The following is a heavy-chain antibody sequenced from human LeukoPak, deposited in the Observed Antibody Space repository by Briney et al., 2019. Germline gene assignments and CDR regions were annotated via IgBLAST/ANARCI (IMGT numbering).Heavy chain of an antibody. CDR3: ATRLRSALDY. CDR2: INHSGST. D-gene: IGHD3-3*01. V-gene: IGHV4-34*01. CDR1: GGSFSGYY. J-gene: IGHJ4*02. Sequence: SETLSLTCAVYGGSFSGYYWSWIRQPPGKGLEWIGEINHSGSTNYNPSLKSRVTISVDTSKNQFSLKLSSVTAAVTAVYYCATRLRSALDYWGQGTLVTVSS.